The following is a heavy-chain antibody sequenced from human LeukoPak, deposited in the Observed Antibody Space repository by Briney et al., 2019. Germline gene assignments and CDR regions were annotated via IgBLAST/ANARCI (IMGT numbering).Heavy chain of an antibody. CDR2: IWYDGSNK. CDR1: GFTFSSYG. J-gene: IGHJ2*01. CDR3: ARDYLDWYFDL. Sequence: GGSLRLSCAASGFTFSSYGMHWVRQAPGKGLEWVAVIWYDGSNKYYADSVKGRFTISRDNSKNTLYLQMNSLRAEDTAVYYCARDYLDWYFDLWGRGTLVTVSS. V-gene: IGHV3-33*01.